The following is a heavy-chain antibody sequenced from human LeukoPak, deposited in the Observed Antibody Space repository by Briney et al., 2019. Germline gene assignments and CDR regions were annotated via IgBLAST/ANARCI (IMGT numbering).Heavy chain of an antibody. J-gene: IGHJ4*02. CDR1: GFTVSSNY. Sequence: PGGSLRLSCAASGFTVSSNYMSWVRQAPGKGLEWVSSISSSSSYIYYADSVKGRFTISRDNAKNSLYLQMNSLRAEDTAVYYCARAAAMVTWVFDYWGQGTLVTVSS. V-gene: IGHV3-21*01. CDR2: ISSSSSYI. CDR3: ARAAAMVTWVFDY. D-gene: IGHD5-18*01.